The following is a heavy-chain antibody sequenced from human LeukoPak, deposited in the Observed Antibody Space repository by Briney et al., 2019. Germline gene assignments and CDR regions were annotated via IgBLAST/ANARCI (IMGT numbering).Heavy chain of an antibody. V-gene: IGHV4-59*12. CDR2: IYYTGGS. D-gene: IGHD2-21*01. Sequence: SETLSLTCTVSGGSINNYFWNWIRQPPGKGLEWICYIYYTGGSSYSPSLQSRVTISVDTSMNESLLMLSSVTAADTAVYYCARGPARVIARGVPNRFLNYWSQGTLVTVSS. J-gene: IGHJ4*02. CDR1: GGSINNYF. CDR3: ARGPARVIARGVPNRFLNY.